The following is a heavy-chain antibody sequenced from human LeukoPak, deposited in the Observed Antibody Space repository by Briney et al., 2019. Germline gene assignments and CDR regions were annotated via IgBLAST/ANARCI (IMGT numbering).Heavy chain of an antibody. V-gene: IGHV1-69*13. CDR2: IIPIFGTA. D-gene: IGHD6-19*01. Sequence: GASVKVSCKASGYTFTSYGISWVRQAPGQGLEWMGGIIPIFGTANYAQKFQGRVTITADESTSTAYMELSSLRSEDTAVYYCARGYNSGRTYYMDVWGKGTTVTVFS. J-gene: IGHJ6*03. CDR1: GYTFTSYG. CDR3: ARGYNSGRTYYMDV.